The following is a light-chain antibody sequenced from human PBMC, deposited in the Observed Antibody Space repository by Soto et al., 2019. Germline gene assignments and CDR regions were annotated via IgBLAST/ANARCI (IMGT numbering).Light chain of an antibody. Sequence: QSALTQPASVSGSPGQSITISCTGTSTDVGFYNYVSWYQQHPGKAPKLMIYDVSCRPSGISHRFSGSKSGNTASLTISGLQVADEADYYCSSYTTSNSVVFGGGTKLTVL. CDR3: SSYTTSNSVV. V-gene: IGLV2-14*03. CDR1: STDVGFYNY. CDR2: DVS. J-gene: IGLJ3*02.